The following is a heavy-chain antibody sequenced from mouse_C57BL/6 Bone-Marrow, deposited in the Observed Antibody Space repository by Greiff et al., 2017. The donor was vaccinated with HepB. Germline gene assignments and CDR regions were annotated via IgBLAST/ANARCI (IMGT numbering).Heavy chain of an antibody. D-gene: IGHD2-4*01. J-gene: IGHJ2*01. CDR1: GFTFSSYG. Sequence: EVQRVESGGDLVKPGGSLKLSCAASGFTFSSYGMSWVRQTPDKRLEWVATISSGGSYTYYPDSVKGRFTISRDNAKNTLYLQMSSLKSEDTAMYYCARRSYDYDDEGDYFDYWGQGTTLTVSS. CDR2: ISSGGSYT. V-gene: IGHV5-6*01. CDR3: ARRSYDYDDEGDYFDY.